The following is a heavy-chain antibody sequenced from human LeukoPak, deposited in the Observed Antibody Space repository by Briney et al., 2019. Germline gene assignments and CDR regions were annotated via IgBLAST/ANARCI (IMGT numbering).Heavy chain of an antibody. CDR1: GYTFTGYY. CDR3: VSRDGYNFDY. D-gene: IGHD5-24*01. Sequence: ASVKVSCKASGYTFTGYYMHWVRQAPGQGLEWMGWINPNTGATKYAEKFQGRVTMTRDTSISTAYMDLSRLRSDDTAVYYCVSRDGYNFDYWGQGTLVTVSS. CDR2: INPNTGAT. J-gene: IGHJ4*02. V-gene: IGHV1-2*02.